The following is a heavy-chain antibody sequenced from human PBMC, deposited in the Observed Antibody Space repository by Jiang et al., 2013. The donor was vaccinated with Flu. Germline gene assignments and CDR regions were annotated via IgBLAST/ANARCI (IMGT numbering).Heavy chain of an antibody. Sequence: AVISYDGSNKYYCRLREGADFTISRDNSKNTLYLQMNSLRAEDTAVYYCAKDGEEGSWAIDYWGQGTLVTVSS. D-gene: IGHD6-13*01. CDR3: AKDGEEGSWAIDY. CDR2: ISYDGSNK. J-gene: IGHJ4*02. V-gene: IGHV3-30*18.